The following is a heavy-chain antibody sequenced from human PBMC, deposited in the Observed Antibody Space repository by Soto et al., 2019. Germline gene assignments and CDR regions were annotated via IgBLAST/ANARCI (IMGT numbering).Heavy chain of an antibody. V-gene: IGHV3-23*01. Sequence: LRLSCLASGFTFSDYAMTWVRHVPGRGLEWVASPDGAGGSTYYADSVRGRFTISRDNSQNTLFLQMKRLTVDDTAIYYCAAPRDEYGSGVSWFTYGMDIWGQGTTVTVSS. CDR1: GFTFSDYA. D-gene: IGHD3-10*01. CDR2: PDGAGGST. CDR3: AAPRDEYGSGVSWFTYGMDI. J-gene: IGHJ6*02.